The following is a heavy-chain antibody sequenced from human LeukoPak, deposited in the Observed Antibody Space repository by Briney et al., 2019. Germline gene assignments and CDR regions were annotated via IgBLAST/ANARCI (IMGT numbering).Heavy chain of an antibody. CDR2: IKQDGNEK. CDR3: ARDLGKIGGNSSPFDY. V-gene: IGHV3-7*01. D-gene: IGHD4-23*01. Sequence: GGTLRLSCAASGFTFSSYAMHWVRQAPGKGLEWVANIKQDGNEKYYLDSVRGRFTISRDNAKNSLYLQMNSLRAEDTAVYYCARDLGKIGGNSSPFDYWGQGTLVTVSS. J-gene: IGHJ4*02. CDR1: GFTFSSYA.